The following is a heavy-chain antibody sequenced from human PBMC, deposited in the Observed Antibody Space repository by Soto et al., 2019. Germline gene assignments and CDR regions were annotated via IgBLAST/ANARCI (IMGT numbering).Heavy chain of an antibody. CDR2: IYYSGST. CDR3: ARDRYDFWSGYGYYGMDV. J-gene: IGHJ6*02. CDR1: GGSISSYY. Sequence: PSATLSLTCTVSGGSISSYYWSWIRQPPGQRLEWIVYIYYSGSTNYNPSLKSRVTISVDTSKNQFSLKLSSVTAADTAVYYCARDRYDFWSGYGYYGMDVWGQGTTVTVSS. D-gene: IGHD3-3*01. V-gene: IGHV4-59*01.